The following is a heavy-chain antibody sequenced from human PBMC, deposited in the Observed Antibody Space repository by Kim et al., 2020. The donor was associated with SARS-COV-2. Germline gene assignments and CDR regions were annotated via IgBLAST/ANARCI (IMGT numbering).Heavy chain of an antibody. CDR1: GGTFSSYA. Sequence: SVKVSCKASGGTFSSYAISWVRQAPGQGLEWMGGIIPIFGTANYAQKFQGRVTITADESTSTAYMELSSLRSEDTAVYYCAGDNDDFWSGDRYYFDYWGQGTLVTVSS. V-gene: IGHV1-69*13. D-gene: IGHD3-3*01. J-gene: IGHJ4*02. CDR2: IIPIFGTA. CDR3: AGDNDDFWSGDRYYFDY.